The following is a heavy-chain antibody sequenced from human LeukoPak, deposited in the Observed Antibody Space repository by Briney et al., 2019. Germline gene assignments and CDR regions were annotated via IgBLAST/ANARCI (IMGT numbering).Heavy chain of an antibody. D-gene: IGHD1-26*01. V-gene: IGHV3-30-3*01. CDR1: GFTFSSYA. J-gene: IGHJ4*02. Sequence: GSLRLSCAASGFTFSSYAMHWVRQAPGKGLEWVAVISYDGSNKYYADSVKGRFTISRDNSKNTLYLQMNSLRAEDTAVYYCASPPPFSGSSNYWGQGTLVTVSS. CDR3: ASPPPFSGSSNY. CDR2: ISYDGSNK.